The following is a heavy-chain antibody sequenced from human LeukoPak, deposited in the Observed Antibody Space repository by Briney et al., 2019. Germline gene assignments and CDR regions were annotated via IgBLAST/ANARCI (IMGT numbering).Heavy chain of an antibody. D-gene: IGHD2-2*01. CDR2: IRYDGSNK. V-gene: IGHV3-30*02. Sequence: GGSLRLSCAASGFTFSSYGMHWVRQAPGKGLEWVAFIRYDGSNKYYADSVKGRFTISRDNSKNTLYLQMNSPRAEDTAVYYCAKGTVPAAKHPYAFDIWGQGTMVTVSS. CDR3: AKGTVPAAKHPYAFDI. J-gene: IGHJ3*02. CDR1: GFTFSSYG.